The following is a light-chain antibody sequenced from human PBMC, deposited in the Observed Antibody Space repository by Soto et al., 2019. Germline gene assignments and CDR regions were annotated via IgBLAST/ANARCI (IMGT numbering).Light chain of an antibody. J-gene: IGKJ1*01. V-gene: IGKV1-6*01. CDR2: AAS. CDR3: QQAHTLPWT. Sequence: NHMTQSPSSLSASVGDRVTITCRVSQGIRNDLGWYQQKPGKAPKLLIYAASSLQSGVPSRFSGSGSGTDFTLTISSLQPEDSAIYFCQQAHTLPWTFGQGTKVDIK. CDR1: QGIRND.